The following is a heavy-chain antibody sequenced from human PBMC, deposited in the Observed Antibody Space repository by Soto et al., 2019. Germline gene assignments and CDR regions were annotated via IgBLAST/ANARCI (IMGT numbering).Heavy chain of an antibody. CDR1: GGSISSGDYY. CDR2: IHNSVST. CDR3: ARSRYSGSYFFDY. J-gene: IGHJ4*02. D-gene: IGHD1-26*01. V-gene: IGHV4-30-4*01. Sequence: PSETLSLTCTVSGGSISSGDYYWSWIRQPPGKGLEWIAYIHNSVSTHYNPSLKSRVTISVDTSKNQFSLKLSSVTAADTAVYYCARSRYSGSYFFDYWGQGILVPVS.